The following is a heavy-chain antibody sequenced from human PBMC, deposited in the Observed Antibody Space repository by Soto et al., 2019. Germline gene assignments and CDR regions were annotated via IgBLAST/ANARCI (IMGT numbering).Heavy chain of an antibody. CDR2: IFQSGST. D-gene: IGHD6-19*01. J-gene: IGHJ5*02. CDR3: ARGRGRYSSGWSWFDP. Sequence: SETLSLTCGVSGGTIRSPDWWTWVRQPPGKGLEWIGEIFQSGSTNYTPSLESRVTISVDKSKNQFSLTLTSVTAADTAVYFCARGRGRYSSGWSWFDPWGQGILVTVSS. CDR1: GGTIRSPDW. V-gene: IGHV4-4*02.